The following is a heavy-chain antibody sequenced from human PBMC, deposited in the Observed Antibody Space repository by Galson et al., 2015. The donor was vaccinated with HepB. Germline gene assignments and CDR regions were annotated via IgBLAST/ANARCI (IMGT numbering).Heavy chain of an antibody. Sequence: SLRLSCAASGFTFSSYSMNWVRQAPGKGLEWVSSISSSSSYIYYADSVKGRFTISRDNAKNSLYPQMNSLRAEDTAVYYCARDDRYYYDSSGYYNDWGQGTLVTVSS. D-gene: IGHD3-22*01. J-gene: IGHJ4*02. V-gene: IGHV3-21*01. CDR2: ISSSSSYI. CDR3: ARDDRYYYDSSGYYND. CDR1: GFTFSSYS.